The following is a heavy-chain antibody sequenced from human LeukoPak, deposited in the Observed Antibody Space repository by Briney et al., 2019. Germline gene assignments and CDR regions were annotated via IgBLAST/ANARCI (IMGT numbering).Heavy chain of an antibody. J-gene: IGHJ4*02. CDR3: ARDGREGVQLWGFDS. CDR2: ISAYNGNT. CDR1: GYTFTSYY. V-gene: IGHV1-18*04. D-gene: IGHD5-18*01. Sequence: ASVKVSCKASGYTFTSYYMHWVRQAPGQGLEWMGWISAYNGNTNYAQKLQGRVTMTTDTSTSTAYMELRSLRSDDTAVYYCARDGREGVQLWGFDSWGQGTLVTVS.